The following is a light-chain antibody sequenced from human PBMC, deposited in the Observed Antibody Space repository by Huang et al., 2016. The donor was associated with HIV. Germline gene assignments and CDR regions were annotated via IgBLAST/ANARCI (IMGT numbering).Light chain of an antibody. J-gene: IGKJ3*01. V-gene: IGKV1-39*01. CDR1: RDIGTL. CDR2: TAS. CDR3: QQSYTSPRVS. Sequence: DIQMTQSPSSLSASIGDRVNITCRASRDIGTLLNWYQQKPGGAPRLLIFTASTLESDVPSRFSGSGSGTDFTLTINSLQPDDFATYSCQQSYTSPRVSFGPGTTVDIK.